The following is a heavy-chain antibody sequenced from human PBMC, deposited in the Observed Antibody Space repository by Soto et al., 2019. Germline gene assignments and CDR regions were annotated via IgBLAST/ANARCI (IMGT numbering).Heavy chain of an antibody. D-gene: IGHD2-15*01. Sequence: EAQLLESGGGLVQPGGSLRLSCAASGFTFSNYGMTWVRQAPGKGLEWVSAISGGGDKTYYADSVKGRFTISRDNSKNTLYLLMNSLRAEDTAVYYCAKVRGYWEGYYGMDVCGQGTTVTVSS. CDR3: AKVRGYWEGYYGMDV. J-gene: IGHJ6*02. CDR2: ISGGGDKT. CDR1: GFTFSNYG. V-gene: IGHV3-23*01.